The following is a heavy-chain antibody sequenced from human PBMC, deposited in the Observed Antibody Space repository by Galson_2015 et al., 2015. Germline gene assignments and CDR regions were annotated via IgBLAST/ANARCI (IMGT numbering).Heavy chain of an antibody. J-gene: IGHJ4*02. V-gene: IGHV3-73*01. CDR3: TTIYDYGAWYYFDY. CDR1: GFTFSGSA. Sequence: SLRLSCAASGFTFSGSAMHWVRQASGKGLEWVGRIRSKANSYATAYAASVKGRFTISRDDSKNTAYLQMNSLKTEDTAVYYCTTIYDYGAWYYFDYWGQGTLVTVSS. CDR2: IRSKANSYAT. D-gene: IGHD5/OR15-5a*01.